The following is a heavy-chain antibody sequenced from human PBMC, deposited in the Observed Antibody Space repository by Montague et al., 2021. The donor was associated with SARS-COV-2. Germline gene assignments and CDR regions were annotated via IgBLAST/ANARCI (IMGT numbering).Heavy chain of an antibody. D-gene: IGHD3-10*01. J-gene: IGHJ6*02. Sequence: SETLSLTCTVSGGSISSYYWSWIRQPPGKGLEWIGYIYYSGSTNYNPSLKSRVTISVDTSKNQFSLQLSSVTAADTAVYYCARRRLTLLWYGMDGWGQGTTVTVSS. V-gene: IGHV4-59*08. CDR2: IYYSGST. CDR3: ARRRLTLLWYGMDG. CDR1: GGSISSYY.